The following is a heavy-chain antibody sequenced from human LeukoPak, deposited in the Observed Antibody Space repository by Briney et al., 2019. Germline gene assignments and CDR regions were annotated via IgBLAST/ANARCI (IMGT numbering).Heavy chain of an antibody. D-gene: IGHD3-3*01. J-gene: IGHJ4*02. CDR2: INPNSGGT. Sequence: ASVKVSCKASGYTFTGYYMHWVRQAPGQGIEWMGWINPNSGGTNYAQKFQGRVTMTRDTSISTAYMELSRLRSDDTAVYYCARSVLEWLLLIDYWGQGTLVTVSS. CDR3: ARSVLEWLLLIDY. V-gene: IGHV1-2*02. CDR1: GYTFTGYY.